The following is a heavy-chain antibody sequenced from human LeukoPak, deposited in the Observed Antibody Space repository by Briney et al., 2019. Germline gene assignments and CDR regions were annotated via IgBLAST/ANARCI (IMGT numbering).Heavy chain of an antibody. J-gene: IGHJ6*04. CDR1: GGSISSYY. CDR3: ASSGSYYTRLDV. CDR2: IYYSGST. Sequence: SETLSPTCTVSGGSISSYYWSWIRQPPGKGLEWIGYIYYSGSTNYNPSLKSRVTISVDTSKNQFSLKLSSVTAADTAVYYCASSGSYYTRLDVWGKGTTVTVSS. D-gene: IGHD1-26*01. V-gene: IGHV4-59*12.